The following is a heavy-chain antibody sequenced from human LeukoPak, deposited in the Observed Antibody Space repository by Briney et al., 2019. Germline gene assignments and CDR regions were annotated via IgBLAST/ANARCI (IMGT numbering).Heavy chain of an antibody. V-gene: IGHV4-34*01. J-gene: IGHJ3*02. CDR1: GGSSSGYY. CDR2: INHSGST. D-gene: IGHD6-6*01. Sequence: PSETLSLTCAVYGGSSSGYYWSWIRQPPGKGLEWIGEINHSGSTNYNPSLKSRVTISVDTSKNQFSLKLSSVTAADTAVYYCARAGTGSSSSPMPDAFDIWGQGTMVTVSS. CDR3: ARAGTGSSSSPMPDAFDI.